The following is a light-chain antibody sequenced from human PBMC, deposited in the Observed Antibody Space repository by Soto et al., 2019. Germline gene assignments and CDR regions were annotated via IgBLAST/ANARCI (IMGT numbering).Light chain of an antibody. J-gene: IGKJ3*01. V-gene: IGKV3-11*01. CDR2: DTS. CDR3: LRRSNSPRT. CDR1: QSVSSY. Sequence: EIVLTQSPATLSLSPGARATLSCRASQSVSSYLAWYQQKPGQAPRLLIYDTSNRATGIPARFSGSGSGTDFTLTISSLEHEDFEVYYCLRRSNSPRTLGPGTKVDIK.